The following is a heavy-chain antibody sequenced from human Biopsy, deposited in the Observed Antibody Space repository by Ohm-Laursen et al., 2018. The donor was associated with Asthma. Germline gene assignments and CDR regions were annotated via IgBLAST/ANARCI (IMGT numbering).Heavy chain of an antibody. V-gene: IGHV4-31*03. D-gene: IGHD3-22*01. J-gene: IGHJ4*02. CDR2: IHHSGTS. CDR1: GDSITSGGCC. CDR3: ARIPRRSGSYFVDY. Sequence: TLSLTCIVSGDSITSGGCCWNWIRQHPGKGLEWIGDIHHSGTSYFNPSLKSRVSFSRDTSKNPFSLRLSSVSAADTAMYYCARIPRRSGSYFVDYWGQGTLVTVSS.